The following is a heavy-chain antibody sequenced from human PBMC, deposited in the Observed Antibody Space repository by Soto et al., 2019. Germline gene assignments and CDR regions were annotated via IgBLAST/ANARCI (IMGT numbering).Heavy chain of an antibody. D-gene: IGHD5-18*01. CDR1: GGSISSGGYY. V-gene: IGHV4-31*03. CDR3: ARETRAGYSYGPALCCYGMDV. J-gene: IGHJ6*02. Sequence: QVQLQESGPGLVKPSQTLSLTCTVSGGSISSGGYYWSWIRQHPGKGLEWIGYIYYSGSTYYNPSLKSRVTISVDTSKNQFSLKLSSVTAADTAVYYCARETRAGYSYGPALCCYGMDVWGQGTTVTVSS. CDR2: IYYSGST.